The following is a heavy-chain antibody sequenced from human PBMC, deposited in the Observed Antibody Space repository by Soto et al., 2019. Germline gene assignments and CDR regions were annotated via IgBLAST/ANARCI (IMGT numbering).Heavy chain of an antibody. Sequence: PSETLSLTCTVSGGSISSGGYYWSWIRQHPGKGLEWIGYIYYSGSTYYNPSLKSRVTISVDTSKNQFSLKLSSVTAADTAVYYCARQGENYYGAGSYYTFNWFDPWGQGTPVTVSS. CDR1: GGSISSGGYY. D-gene: IGHD3-10*01. CDR2: IYYSGST. V-gene: IGHV4-31*03. CDR3: ARQGENYYGAGSYYTFNWFDP. J-gene: IGHJ5*02.